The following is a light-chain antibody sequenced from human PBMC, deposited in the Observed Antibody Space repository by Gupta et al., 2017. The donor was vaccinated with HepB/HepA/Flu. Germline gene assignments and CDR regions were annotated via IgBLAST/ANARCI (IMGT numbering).Light chain of an antibody. Sequence: EIVMTQSPATLYVSQGERATLSCRASPSVSSNLAWYQQKPGQAPRHLMFDASTRATGIPARFSGSGSGTEFTLTISSLQSEDFAVNYCQQYNNRPPATFGPGTKVDIK. V-gene: IGKV3-15*01. CDR2: DAS. J-gene: IGKJ3*01. CDR3: QQYNNRPPAT. CDR1: PSVSSN.